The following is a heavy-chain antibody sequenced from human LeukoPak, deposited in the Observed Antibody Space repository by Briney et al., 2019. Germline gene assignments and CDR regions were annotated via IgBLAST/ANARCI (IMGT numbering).Heavy chain of an antibody. CDR3: AKSGYCSGGSCYSVSYYGMDV. Sequence: GGSLRLSCAASGFTFSDYWMHWVRQVPGKGLVWVSRVNSDGSSTSYADSVKGRFTISRDNAKNTLYLQMNSLRAEDTAVYYCAKSGYCSGGSCYSVSYYGMDVWGQGTTVTVSS. D-gene: IGHD2-15*01. J-gene: IGHJ6*02. V-gene: IGHV3-74*01. CDR2: VNSDGSST. CDR1: GFTFSDYW.